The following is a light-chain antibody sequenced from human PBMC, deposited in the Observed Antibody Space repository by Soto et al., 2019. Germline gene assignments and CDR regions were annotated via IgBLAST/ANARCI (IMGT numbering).Light chain of an antibody. V-gene: IGLV2-14*01. CDR1: SSDVGNYNS. CDR3: SSYTSSSTLV. CDR2: EVN. Sequence: QSALTQPASVSGSPGQSITISCTGTSSDVGNYNSVSWYQQDPGKAPKLMISEVNNRPSGVSNRFSGSKSGNTASLTISRLQAEDEADYYCSSYTSSSTLVFGTGTKLTVL. J-gene: IGLJ1*01.